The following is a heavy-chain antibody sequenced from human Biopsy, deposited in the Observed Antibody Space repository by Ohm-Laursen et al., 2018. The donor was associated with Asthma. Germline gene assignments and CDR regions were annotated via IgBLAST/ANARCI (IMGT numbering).Heavy chain of an antibody. D-gene: IGHD5-12*01. CDR1: GDPFSNYA. V-gene: IGHV1-69*01. Sequence: SSVNVSCKASGDPFSNYAISWVRQAPGQGLEWMGGLIPVLGTPDHAQMFEGRVTITADESTSTAYMELSSLSSEDTAVYYCARGYSGSDRIVYYYSGLEVWGQGTTVTVSS. CDR2: LIPVLGTP. CDR3: ARGYSGSDRIVYYYSGLEV. J-gene: IGHJ6*02.